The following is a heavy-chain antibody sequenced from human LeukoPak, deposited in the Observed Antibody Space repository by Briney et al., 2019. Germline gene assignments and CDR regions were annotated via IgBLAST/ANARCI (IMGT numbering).Heavy chain of an antibody. J-gene: IGHJ4*02. Sequence: GASVKVSCKASGGTFSSYAISWVRQAPGQGLEWMGGIVPIFGTANYAQKFQGRVTITTDESTSTAYMELSSLRSEDTAVYYCASTSHYCSSTSCYTYWGQGTLVTVSS. D-gene: IGHD2-2*02. CDR2: IVPIFGTA. V-gene: IGHV1-69*05. CDR1: GGTFSSYA. CDR3: ASTSHYCSSTSCYTY.